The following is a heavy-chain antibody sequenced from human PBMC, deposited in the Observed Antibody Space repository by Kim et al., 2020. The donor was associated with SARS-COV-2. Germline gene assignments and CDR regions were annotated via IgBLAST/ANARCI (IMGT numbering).Heavy chain of an antibody. CDR2: ISYDGSNK. J-gene: IGHJ6*02. Sequence: GGSLRLSCAASGFTFSSYGMHWVRQAPGKGLEWVAVISYDGSNKYYADSVKGRFTISRDNSKNTLYVQMNSLRAEDTAVYYCARGARCSGGSCYLGYYYYGMDVWGQGTTVTVSS. CDR1: GFTFSSYG. D-gene: IGHD2-15*01. V-gene: IGHV3-33*05. CDR3: ARGARCSGGSCYLGYYYYGMDV.